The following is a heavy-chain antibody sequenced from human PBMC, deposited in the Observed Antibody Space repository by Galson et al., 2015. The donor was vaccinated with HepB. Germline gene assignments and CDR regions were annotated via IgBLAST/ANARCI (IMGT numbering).Heavy chain of an antibody. CDR2: IKKDGSEK. D-gene: IGHD2-15*01. V-gene: IGHV3-7*03. CDR1: GFTFSGYW. Sequence: SLRLSCAASGFTFSGYWMTWVRQAPGKGLEWVANIKKDGSEKNYVDSVWGRFTISSDNDNNSLYLQMNSLRVDDTAVYYCVREDTGSGGMDVWGQGTTVTASS. J-gene: IGHJ6*02. CDR3: VREDTGSGGMDV.